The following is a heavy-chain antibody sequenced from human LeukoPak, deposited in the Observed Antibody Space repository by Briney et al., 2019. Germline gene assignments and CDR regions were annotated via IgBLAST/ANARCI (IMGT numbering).Heavy chain of an antibody. Sequence: GGSLRLSCAASGFTFSGYVMRWGRQAPGKGGEWVEFIWYDVSHKYYADSVKCRFTISRDNSKNTLYLQMNSLRAEDAAVYYCARDGSTYGMDVWGQGTTVTVSS. J-gene: IGHJ6*02. CDR3: ARDGSTYGMDV. CDR1: GFTFSGYV. CDR2: IWYDVSHK. D-gene: IGHD2-2*01. V-gene: IGHV3-33*01.